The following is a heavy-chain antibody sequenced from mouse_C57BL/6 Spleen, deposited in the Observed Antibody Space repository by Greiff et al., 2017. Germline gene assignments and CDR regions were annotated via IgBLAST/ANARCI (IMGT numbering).Heavy chain of an antibody. CDR1: GYTFTSYW. CDR2: IHPNSGST. D-gene: IGHD2-10*02. J-gene: IGHJ1*03. V-gene: IGHV1-64*01. CDR3: ARVYGNYWYCDV. Sequence: VQLQQPGAELVKPGASVKLSCKASGYTFTSYWMHWVKQRPGQGLEWIGMIHPNSGSTNYNEKFKSKATLTVDKSSSTAYMQLSSLTSEDSAVYYCARVYGNYWYCDVWGTGTTVTVSS.